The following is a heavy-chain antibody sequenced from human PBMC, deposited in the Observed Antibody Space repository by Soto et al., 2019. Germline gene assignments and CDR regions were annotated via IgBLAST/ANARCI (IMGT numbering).Heavy chain of an antibody. J-gene: IGHJ4*02. Sequence: EVQLVESGGGLVQPGGSLRLSCAASGFTFSSYWMHWVRQAPGKGLVWVSRINSDGSSTSYADSVKGRFTISRDNAKNTLYLQMNSLRAEDTAVYYCARLLTDYYDSSGYGYWGQGTLVTVSS. CDR3: ARLLTDYYDSSGYGY. D-gene: IGHD3-22*01. CDR1: GFTFSSYW. CDR2: INSDGSST. V-gene: IGHV3-74*01.